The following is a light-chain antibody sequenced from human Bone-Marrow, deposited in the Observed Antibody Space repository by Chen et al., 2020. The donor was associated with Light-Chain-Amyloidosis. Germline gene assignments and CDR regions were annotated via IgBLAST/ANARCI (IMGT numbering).Light chain of an antibody. CDR2: DDS. Sequence: SYVLTQPSSVSVAPGQTATIACGGNNIGSTSVHWYQQTPGQAPLLDVYDDSDRPSGIPARLSGSNSGNTASLTLSRVEAGDEADYYCQVWDRSSDRPVFGGGTKLTVL. J-gene: IGLJ3*02. V-gene: IGLV3-21*02. CDR1: NIGSTS. CDR3: QVWDRSSDRPV.